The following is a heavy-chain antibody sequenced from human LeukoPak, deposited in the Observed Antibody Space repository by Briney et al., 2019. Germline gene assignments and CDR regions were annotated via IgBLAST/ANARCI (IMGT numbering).Heavy chain of an antibody. CDR3: AKGEDIVLMVYATTPPDY. CDR1: GGSISSYY. V-gene: IGHV3-NL1*01. D-gene: IGHD2-8*01. CDR2: ISGDGSST. J-gene: IGHJ4*02. Sequence: ETLSLTCTVSGGSISSYYWSWVRQAPGKGLEWVSLISGDGSSTYYADSVEGRFTISRDNSKNTLYLQMNSLRAEDTAVYYCAKGEDIVLMVYATTPPDYWGQGTLVTVSS.